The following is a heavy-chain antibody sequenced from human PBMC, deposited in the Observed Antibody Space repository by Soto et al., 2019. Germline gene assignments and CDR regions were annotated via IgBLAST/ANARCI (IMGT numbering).Heavy chain of an antibody. J-gene: IGHJ6*02. CDR2: IIPIFGTA. CDR1: GGTFSSYA. D-gene: IGHD6-6*01. V-gene: IGHV1-69*13. CDR3: ARDPAGAAYSSSPQYRSRYYYGMDV. Sequence: SEKVSCKASGGTFSSYAISWVRQAPGQGLEWMGGIIPIFGTANYAQKFQGRVTITADESTSTAYMELSSLRSEDTAVYYCARDPAGAAYSSSPQYRSRYYYGMDVWGQGTTVTVSS.